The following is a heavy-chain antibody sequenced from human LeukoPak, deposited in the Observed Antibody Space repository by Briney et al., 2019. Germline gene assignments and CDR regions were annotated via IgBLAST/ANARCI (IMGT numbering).Heavy chain of an antibody. D-gene: IGHD3-10*01. CDR3: ARSRSVSGSGSFDY. CDR2: ISSSSYI. J-gene: IGHJ4*02. CDR1: GFTFSSYS. Sequence: GGSLRLSCAASGFTFSSYSMNWVRQAPGKGLEWVSSISSSSYIYYADSVKGRFTISRDNAKNSLYLQMNSLRAEDTAVYYCARSRSVSGSGSFDYWGQGTLVTVSS. V-gene: IGHV3-21*01.